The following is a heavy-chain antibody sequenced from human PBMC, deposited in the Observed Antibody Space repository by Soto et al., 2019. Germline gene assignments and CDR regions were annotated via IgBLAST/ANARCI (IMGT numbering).Heavy chain of an antibody. CDR1: GYTFTGYA. CDR3: ARTSGYSSGWAIYYYGMDV. V-gene: IGHV1-3*01. Sequence: ASVKVSCKASGYTFTGYAMHWVRQAPGQRLEWMGWINAGNGNTKYSQKFQGRVTITRDTSASTAYMELSSLRSEDTAVYYCARTSGYSSGWAIYYYGMDVWGQGTTVTVSS. D-gene: IGHD6-19*01. CDR2: INAGNGNT. J-gene: IGHJ6*02.